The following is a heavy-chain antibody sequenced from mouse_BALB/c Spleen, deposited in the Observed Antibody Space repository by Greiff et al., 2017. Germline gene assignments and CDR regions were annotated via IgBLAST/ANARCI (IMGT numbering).Heavy chain of an antibody. CDR1: GFTFSDYY. Sequence: EVMLVESGGGLVKPGGSLKLSCAASGFTFSDYYMYWVRQTPEKRLEWVATISDGGSYTYYPDSVKGRFTISRDNAKNNLYLQMSSLKSEDTAMYYCARDENYYGRSYGYWGQGTLVTVSA. V-gene: IGHV5-4*02. CDR3: ARDENYYGRSYGY. J-gene: IGHJ3*01. D-gene: IGHD1-1*01. CDR2: ISDGGSYT.